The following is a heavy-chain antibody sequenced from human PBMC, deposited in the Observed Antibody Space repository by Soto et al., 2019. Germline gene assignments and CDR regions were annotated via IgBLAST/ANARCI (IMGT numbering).Heavy chain of an antibody. V-gene: IGHV1-18*04. D-gene: IGHD5-18*01. CDR2: VGPYNGAS. CDR1: GYSLRDYG. Sequence: QILMVQSGAEVKKPGASVKVSCKASGYSLRDYGISWVRQAPGRGLEWIGWVGPYNGASHFAQNFQGRVTMTTDTSVTTVYMELRNLRSDDTAVYYCVREVDTSGGCISFAYWGQGSVVTVST. J-gene: IGHJ4*02. CDR3: VREVDTSGGCISFAY.